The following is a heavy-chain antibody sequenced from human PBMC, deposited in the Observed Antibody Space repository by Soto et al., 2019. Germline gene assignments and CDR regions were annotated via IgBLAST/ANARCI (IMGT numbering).Heavy chain of an antibody. D-gene: IGHD5-18*01. CDR2: ISYDGSNK. J-gene: IGHJ4*02. CDR3: AKGRGYRYGGDFDY. V-gene: IGHV3-30*18. CDR1: GFTFSSYG. Sequence: GGSLRLSCAASGFTFSSYGMHWVRQAPGKGLEWVAVISYDGSNKYYADSVKGRFTISRDNSKNTLYLQMNSLRAEDTAVYYCAKGRGYRYGGDFDYWGKGTRVT.